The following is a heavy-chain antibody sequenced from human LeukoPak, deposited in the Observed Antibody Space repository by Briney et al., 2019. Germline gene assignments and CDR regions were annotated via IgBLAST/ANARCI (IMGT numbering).Heavy chain of an antibody. D-gene: IGHD6-19*01. J-gene: IGHJ4*02. Sequence: SETLSLTCAVYGGSFSGYYWGWIRQPPGKGLEWIGSFYYSGSTYYNPSLKSRVTISVDTSKNQFSLKLNSVTAADMAVYYCARRLYSSGFWVYWGQGTLVTVSS. CDR3: ARRLYSSGFWVY. CDR1: GGSFSGYY. CDR2: FYYSGST. V-gene: IGHV4-39*01.